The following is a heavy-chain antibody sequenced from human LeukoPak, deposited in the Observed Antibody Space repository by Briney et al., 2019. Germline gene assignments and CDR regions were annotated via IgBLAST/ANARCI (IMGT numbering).Heavy chain of an antibody. J-gene: IGHJ4*02. CDR3: ARGSGVVTIPLDY. CDR2: IYYSGST. V-gene: IGHV4-59*06. CDR1: GGSISSYY. D-gene: IGHD4-23*01. Sequence: SETLSLTCTVSGGSISSYYWSWIRQHPGKGLEWIGYIYYSGSTYYNPSLKSRVTISVDTSKNQFSLKLSSVTAADTAVYYCARGSGVVTIPLDYWGQGTLVTVSS.